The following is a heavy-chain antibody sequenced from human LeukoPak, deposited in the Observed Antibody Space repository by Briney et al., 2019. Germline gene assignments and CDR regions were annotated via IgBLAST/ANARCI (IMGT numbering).Heavy chain of an antibody. D-gene: IGHD3-16*01. V-gene: IGHV3-53*01. J-gene: IGHJ4*02. CDR1: GFTVITND. Sequence: GGSLRLSCAASGFTVITNDMTWVRQAPGKGLEWVSVLYSDGNTKYADSVQGRFTISRDNSKNTLYLEMNSLSPDDTAVYYCARGVQPLAANTLAYWGQGTLVTVSS. CDR2: LYSDGNT. CDR3: ARGVQPLAANTLAY.